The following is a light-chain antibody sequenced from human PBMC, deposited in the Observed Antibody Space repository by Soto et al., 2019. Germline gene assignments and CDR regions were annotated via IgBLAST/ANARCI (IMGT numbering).Light chain of an antibody. CDR3: VLFMGGGSDV. CDR1: SGSVSTGYH. CDR2: STN. J-gene: IGLJ1*01. Sequence: QTVVTQEPSFSVSPGGTVTLTCGLTSGSVSTGYHPSWYQQTPGQAPRTLIYSTNTRSSGVPDRFSGSILGNKAALTIAGAQADDESDYYCVLFMGGGSDVFRTGTKLTVL. V-gene: IGLV8-61*01.